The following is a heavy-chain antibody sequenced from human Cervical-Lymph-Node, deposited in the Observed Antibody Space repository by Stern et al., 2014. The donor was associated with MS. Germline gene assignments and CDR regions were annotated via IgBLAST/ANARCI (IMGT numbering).Heavy chain of an antibody. CDR3: TRDGRSSLSEYFQT. CDR1: GGSIGRYY. CDR2: IYHNGNT. V-gene: IGHV4-59*01. J-gene: IGHJ1*01. Sequence: VQLEESGPGLVKPSETLSLTCTVSGGSIGRYYWSLVRQPPGKSLEWIGYIYHNGNTNYNPSLKSRVSMSVDTSKNQFSLNLTSVTAADTAVYYCTRDGRSSLSEYFQTWGQGSLVTVSS. D-gene: IGHD6-6*01.